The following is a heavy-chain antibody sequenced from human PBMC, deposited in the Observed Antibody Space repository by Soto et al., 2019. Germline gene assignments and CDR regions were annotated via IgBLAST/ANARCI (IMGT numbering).Heavy chain of an antibody. D-gene: IGHD2-15*01. CDR3: ARGGGYDSFDF. V-gene: IGHV4-4*07. J-gene: IGHJ4*02. CDR2: IHSSGST. CDR1: GASMNSYH. Sequence: SETLSLTCTVSGASMNSYHWSWIRQPAGKGLEWIGHIHSSGSTNYNPSLKSRVTMSVDTSKNQFSLRLMSLTAADTAVYYCARGGGYDSFDFWGQGIQVTVSS.